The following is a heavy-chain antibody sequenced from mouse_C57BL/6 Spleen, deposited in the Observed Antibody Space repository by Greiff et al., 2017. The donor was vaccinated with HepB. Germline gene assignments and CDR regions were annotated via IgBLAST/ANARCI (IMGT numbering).Heavy chain of an antibody. CDR3: TTAHIKGAMDY. CDR1: GFNIKDDY. Sequence: VQLQRSGAELVRPGASVKLSCTASGFNIKDDYMHWLKQRPEQGLEWIGWIDPENGDTEYASKFQGKATITADTSSNTAYLQLSSLTSEDTAVYYCTTAHIKGAMDYWGQGTSVTVSS. D-gene: IGHD1-1*01. CDR2: IDPENGDT. V-gene: IGHV14-4*01. J-gene: IGHJ4*01.